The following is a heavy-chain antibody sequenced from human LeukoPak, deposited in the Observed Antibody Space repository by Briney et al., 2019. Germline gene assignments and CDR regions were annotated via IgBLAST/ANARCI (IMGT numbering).Heavy chain of an antibody. J-gene: IGHJ2*01. CDR3: ARNYGDYEVYFDL. CDR2: IYHSGST. CDR1: GYSISSGCY. D-gene: IGHD4-17*01. Sequence: SETLSLTCTVSGYSISSGCYWGWIRPPPGKGLEWIGSIYHSGSTYYNPSLKSRVTISVDTSKNQFSLKLSSVTAADTAVYYCARNYGDYEVYFDLWGRGTLVTVSS. V-gene: IGHV4-38-2*02.